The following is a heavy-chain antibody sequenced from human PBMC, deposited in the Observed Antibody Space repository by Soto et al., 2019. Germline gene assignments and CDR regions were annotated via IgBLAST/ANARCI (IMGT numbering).Heavy chain of an antibody. Sequence: EVQLVESGGGLVQPGRSLRLSCAASGFTFDDYAMHWVRQAPGKGLEWVSGISWNSGSIGYADSVKGRFTISRDNAKKSLYRRMDRLRAEDTALYCCAKDGPLAPTAGCVGCRVLRCYMDVWGKGTTVTVSS. CDR3: AKDGPLAPTAGCVGCRVLRCYMDV. D-gene: IGHD3-16*01. J-gene: IGHJ6*03. CDR1: GFTFDDYA. CDR2: ISWNSGSI. V-gene: IGHV3-9*01.